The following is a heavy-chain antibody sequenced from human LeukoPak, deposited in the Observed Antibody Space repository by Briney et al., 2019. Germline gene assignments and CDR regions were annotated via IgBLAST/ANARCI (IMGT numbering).Heavy chain of an antibody. V-gene: IGHV3-48*01. Sequence: GGSLRLSCAASGFTFSSYSMNWVRQAPGKGLEWVSYISSSSSTIYYADSVKGRFTISRDNAKNSLYLQMNSLRAEDTAVYYCAREGTYYDFWSGYYLGIYADYWGQGTLVTVSS. CDR3: AREGTYYDFWSGYYLGIYADY. CDR1: GFTFSSYS. CDR2: ISSSSSTI. J-gene: IGHJ4*02. D-gene: IGHD3-3*01.